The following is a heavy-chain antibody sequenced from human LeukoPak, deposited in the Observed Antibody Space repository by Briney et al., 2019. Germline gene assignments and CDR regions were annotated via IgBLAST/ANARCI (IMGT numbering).Heavy chain of an antibody. CDR3: ARDTPAGGIVATYSVVKGAFDI. J-gene: IGHJ3*02. CDR2: FDPEDGET. Sequence: GASVKVSCKVSGYTLTELSMHWVRQAPGKGLEWMGGFDPEDGETIYAQKFQGRVTMTEDTSTDTAYMELSSLRSEDTAVYYCARDTPAGGIVATYSVVKGAFDIWGQGTMVTVSS. V-gene: IGHV1-24*01. D-gene: IGHD5-12*01. CDR1: GYTLTELS.